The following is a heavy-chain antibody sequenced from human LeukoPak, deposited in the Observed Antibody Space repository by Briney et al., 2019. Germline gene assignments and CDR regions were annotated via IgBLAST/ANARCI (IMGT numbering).Heavy chain of an antibody. CDR1: GFSLSTSGVG. V-gene: IGHV2-5*01. CDR2: IYWNDDK. CDR3: AHSTNCSSTSCRFYYYYGMDV. Sequence: SGPTLVNPTQTLTLTCTFSGFSLSTSGVGVGWIRQPPGKALEWLALIYWNDDKHYSPSLKSRLTITKDTSKNQVVLTMTNMDPVDTATYYCAHSTNCSSTSCRFYYYYGMDVWGQGTTVTVSS. J-gene: IGHJ6*02. D-gene: IGHD2-2*01.